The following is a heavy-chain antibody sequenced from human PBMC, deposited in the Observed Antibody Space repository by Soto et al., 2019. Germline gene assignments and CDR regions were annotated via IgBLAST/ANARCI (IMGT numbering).Heavy chain of an antibody. CDR3: ARGDIAAAGKGPCDY. V-gene: IGHV1-46*01. J-gene: IGHJ4*02. CDR1: GYTFTSYY. Sequence: ASVKVSCKASGYTFTSYYMHWVRQAPGQGLEWMGIINPSGGSTSYAQKFQGRVTMTRDTPTSTVYMELSSLRSGDTAVYYCARGDIAAAGKGPCDYWGQGTLVTVSS. D-gene: IGHD6-13*01. CDR2: INPSGGST.